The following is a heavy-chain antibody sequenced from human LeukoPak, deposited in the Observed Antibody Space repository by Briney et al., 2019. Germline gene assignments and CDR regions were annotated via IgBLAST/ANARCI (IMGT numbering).Heavy chain of an antibody. CDR1: GFTFSSYA. D-gene: IGHD4-17*01. CDR2: ISGSGGST. J-gene: IGHJ4*02. Sequence: PGGSLRLSCAASGFTFSSYAMSWVRQAPGKGLEWVSAISGSGGSTYYADSVRGRFTISRDNSKNTLYLQMNSLKTEDTAVYYCTTEDPYGDYGYFDYWGQGTLVTVSS. CDR3: TTEDPYGDYGYFDY. V-gene: IGHV3-23*01.